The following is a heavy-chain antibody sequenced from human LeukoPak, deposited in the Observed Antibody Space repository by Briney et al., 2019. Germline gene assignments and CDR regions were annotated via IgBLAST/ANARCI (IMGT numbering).Heavy chain of an antibody. Sequence: PGGSLRLSCAASGFTFSSYAMHWVRQAPGKGLEWVSYITGGSTTIYYADSVKGRFTISRDNAKNSLYLQMNSLRAEDTAVYYCARDYSTVTTFFDYWGQGTLVTVSS. J-gene: IGHJ4*02. V-gene: IGHV3-48*01. D-gene: IGHD4-17*01. CDR1: GFTFSSYA. CDR2: ITGGSTTI. CDR3: ARDYSTVTTFFDY.